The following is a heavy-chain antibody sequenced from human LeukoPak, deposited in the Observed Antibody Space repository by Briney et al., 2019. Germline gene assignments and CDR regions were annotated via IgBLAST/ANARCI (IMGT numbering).Heavy chain of an antibody. D-gene: IGHD1-14*01. CDR1: GLTFSSYS. Sequence: GGSLRLSCGASGLTFSSYSMNWVRQAPGKGLEWVSYISSDSGTIYQADSVKGRFTISRDNAKNSLYLQMNSLRVEDTAVYHCARAAQPGFDPWGQGTLVIVSS. CDR3: ARAAQPGFDP. J-gene: IGHJ5*02. CDR2: ISSDSGTI. V-gene: IGHV3-48*01.